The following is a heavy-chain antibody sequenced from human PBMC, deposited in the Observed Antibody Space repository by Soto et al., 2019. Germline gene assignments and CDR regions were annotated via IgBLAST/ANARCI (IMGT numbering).Heavy chain of an antibody. CDR3: ARDRIQLLLGNYSFNGMDV. D-gene: IGHD5-18*01. J-gene: IGHJ6*02. Sequence: QVQLVQSGAEMRKPGSSLRVSCKASGGTFSDFAFSWVRQAPGQGLEWMGGIVPRFGSPNYAQKFGGRVTISTATYTSKVYMEVSSLRLDDAAVYFCARDRIQLLLGNYSFNGMDVWGQGTTITVSS. CDR1: GGTFSDFA. CDR2: IVPRFGSP. V-gene: IGHV1-69*06.